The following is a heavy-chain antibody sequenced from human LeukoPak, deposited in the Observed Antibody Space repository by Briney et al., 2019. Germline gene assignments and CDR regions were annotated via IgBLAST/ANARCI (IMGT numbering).Heavy chain of an antibody. Sequence: SETLSLTCTVSGGSISSYYWSWIRQPAGKGLEWIGRIYTSGSTNYNPSLKSRVTMSVDTSKNQFSLKLGSVTAADTAVYYCARGAIVVVTARPGDFDLWGRGTLVTVSS. CDR1: GGSISSYY. CDR3: ARGAIVVVTARPGDFDL. V-gene: IGHV4-4*07. J-gene: IGHJ2*01. CDR2: IYTSGST. D-gene: IGHD2-21*02.